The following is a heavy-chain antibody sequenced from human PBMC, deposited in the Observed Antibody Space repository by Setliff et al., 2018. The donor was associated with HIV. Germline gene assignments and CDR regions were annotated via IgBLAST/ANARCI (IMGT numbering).Heavy chain of an antibody. CDR2: IYYSGST. D-gene: IGHD6-13*01. CDR3: VGSTIAAAVYYYYYMDV. J-gene: IGHJ6*03. Sequence: SETLSLTCTVSGGSINTYWSWIRQPPGKGLEWIGSIYYSGSTYANPSLKSRVTISVDTSKNQFSLNLSSVTAADTAVYYCVGSTIAAAVYYYYYMDVWGKGTTVTVSS. V-gene: IGHV4-59*05. CDR1: GGSINTY.